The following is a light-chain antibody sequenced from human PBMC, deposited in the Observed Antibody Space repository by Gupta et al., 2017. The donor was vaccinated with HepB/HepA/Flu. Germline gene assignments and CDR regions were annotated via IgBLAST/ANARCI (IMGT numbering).Light chain of an antibody. J-gene: IGKJ1*01. CDR1: QSILYSSNNKNC. V-gene: IGKV4-1*01. CDR2: WSS. CDR3: QQYYSPLPT. Sequence: DIVMTQSPDSLAVSLGERATINCKSSQSILYSSNNKNCLAWYQQKSGQPPRLLIYWSSTRESGVPDRFSGSGSGTDFTLTISSLQAEDVAVYYCQQYYSPLPTFGQGTKVEIK.